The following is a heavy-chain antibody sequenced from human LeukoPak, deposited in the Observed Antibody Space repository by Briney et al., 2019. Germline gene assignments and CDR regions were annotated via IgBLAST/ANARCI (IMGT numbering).Heavy chain of an antibody. J-gene: IGHJ4*02. CDR2: IYYSGST. Sequence: ASETLFLTCTVSGGSISSYYWSWIRQPPGKGLEWIGYIYYSGSTNYNPSLKSRVTISVDTSKNQFSLKLSSVTAADTAVYYCARCNKGIYGDLFDYWGQGTLVTVSS. D-gene: IGHD4-17*01. CDR1: GGSISSYY. CDR3: ARCNKGIYGDLFDY. V-gene: IGHV4-59*01.